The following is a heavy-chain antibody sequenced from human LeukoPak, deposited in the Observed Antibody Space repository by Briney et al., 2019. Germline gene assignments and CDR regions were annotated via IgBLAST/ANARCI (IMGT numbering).Heavy chain of an antibody. V-gene: IGHV3-48*04. J-gene: IGHJ4*02. CDR1: GFNFSTFW. D-gene: IGHD1-1*01. CDR3: ARDPRTVRI. CDR2: ISGNGGVI. Sequence: PGGSLRISCAASGFNFSTFWMTWVRQAPGKGLEWLSYISGNGGVIQYADSVKGRFTISRDNAKNLLYLQMDSLRVEDTAIYYCARDPRTVRIWGQGTLVTVSS.